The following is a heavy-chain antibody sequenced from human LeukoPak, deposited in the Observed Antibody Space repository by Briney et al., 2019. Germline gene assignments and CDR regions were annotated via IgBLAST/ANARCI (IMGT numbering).Heavy chain of an antibody. CDR2: ISSSGSTI. D-gene: IGHD1-26*01. CDR3: AKEWELLRGIFDY. J-gene: IGHJ4*02. V-gene: IGHV3-11*04. CDR1: GFTFSDYY. Sequence: GGSLRLSCAASGFTFSDYYMSWIRQAPGKGLEWVSYISSSGSTIYYADSVRGRFTISRDNAKNSLYLQMNSLRAEDTAVYYCAKEWELLRGIFDYWGQGTLVTVSS.